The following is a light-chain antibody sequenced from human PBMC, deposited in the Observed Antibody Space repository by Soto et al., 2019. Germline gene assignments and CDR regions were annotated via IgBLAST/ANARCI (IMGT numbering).Light chain of an antibody. CDR3: QHYGNSPPYT. CDR1: QSVISSY. J-gene: IGKJ2*01. V-gene: IGKV3-20*01. CDR2: GAS. Sequence: EVVLTQSPGTLSLSPGERATLSSRASQSVISSYLAWYQQKPGQAPRLLIYGASSRATGIPDRFSGSGSGTDFTLTVSRLEPEDFAVYYCQHYGNSPPYTFGQGTKLEIK.